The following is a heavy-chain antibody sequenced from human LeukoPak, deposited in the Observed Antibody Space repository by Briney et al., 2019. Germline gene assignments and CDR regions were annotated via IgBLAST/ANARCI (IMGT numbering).Heavy chain of an antibody. D-gene: IGHD4-11*01. CDR3: ARDATYSNYERYGMDV. J-gene: IGHJ6*02. Sequence: GASVKVSCKASGYTVTSYYMHWVRQAPGQGLEWMGILNPSGGSSSYAQKFQGRATLTRATSTSTVYMELSSLRSEDTAVYYCARDATYSNYERYGMDVWGQGTTVTVSS. CDR2: LNPSGGSS. V-gene: IGHV1-46*01. CDR1: GYTVTSYY.